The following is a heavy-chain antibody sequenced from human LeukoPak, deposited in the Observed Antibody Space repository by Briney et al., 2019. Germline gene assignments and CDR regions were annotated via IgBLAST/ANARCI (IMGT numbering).Heavy chain of an antibody. V-gene: IGHV4-39*01. Sequence: SQSLSLTRTVSGVPISSGSYYWGWGRQPPGRGLGWIGSLYYSGNTYYNPSLNGRVTISVDTSKNQFSLRLSSVTAADRAVYYCARQVGHTALDYWGQGSQVTVSS. D-gene: IGHD5-18*01. J-gene: IGHJ4*02. CDR1: GVPISSGSYY. CDR2: LYYSGNT. CDR3: ARQVGHTALDY.